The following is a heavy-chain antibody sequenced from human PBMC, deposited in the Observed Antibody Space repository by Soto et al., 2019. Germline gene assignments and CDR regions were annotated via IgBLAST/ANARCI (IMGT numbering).Heavy chain of an antibody. CDR1: AFTFSSYA. V-gene: IGHV3-33*01. Sequence: QVQLVESRGGVVQPGRSLRLSCAASAFTFSSYAMHWVRQAPGMELEWVAVIWDDGSYKYYADSVKGRFTISRDNSKNTLYLQMNSLRDEDTAVDYGARDPAYGATVVDYWGQGTLVTVSS. CDR2: IWDDGSYK. J-gene: IGHJ4*02. CDR3: ARDPAYGATVVDY. D-gene: IGHD4-17*01.